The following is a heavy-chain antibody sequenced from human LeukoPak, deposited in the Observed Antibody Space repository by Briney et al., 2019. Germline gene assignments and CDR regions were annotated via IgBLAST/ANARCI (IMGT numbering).Heavy chain of an antibody. CDR2: ISSNGGST. CDR1: GFTFSSYA. CDR3: ARWGTALDY. V-gene: IGHV3-64*01. D-gene: IGHD5-18*01. J-gene: IGHJ4*02. Sequence: GGSMRLSCAASGFTFSSYAIHWVRQAPGKGLEYVSAISSNGGSTYYANSVKGRFTISRDNSKNTLYLQMGSLRVEDMAVYYCARWGTALDYWGQGTLVTVSS.